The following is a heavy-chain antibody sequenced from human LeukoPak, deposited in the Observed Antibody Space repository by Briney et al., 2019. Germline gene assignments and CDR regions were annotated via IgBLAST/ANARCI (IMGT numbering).Heavy chain of an antibody. J-gene: IGHJ4*02. Sequence: GGSLRLSCAASGFTFSSYSMNWVRQAPGKGLEWVSSISSSSSYIYYADSVKGRFTISRDNSRNTLYLQMNSLRAEDTAVYYCAKGYYYDTSGYYSIDYWGQGTLVTVSS. V-gene: IGHV3-21*04. D-gene: IGHD3-22*01. CDR1: GFTFSSYS. CDR3: AKGYYYDTSGYYSIDY. CDR2: ISSSSSYI.